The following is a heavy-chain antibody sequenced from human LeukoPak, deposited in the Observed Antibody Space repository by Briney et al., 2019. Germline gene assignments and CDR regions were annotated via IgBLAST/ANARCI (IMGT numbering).Heavy chain of an antibody. J-gene: IGHJ6*03. CDR3: ARALSGYDSYYYMDV. D-gene: IGHD5-12*01. CDR1: GYTFTSYD. CDR2: MNPNSGNT. V-gene: IGHV1-8*01. Sequence: ASVKVSCKASGYTFTSYDINWVRQATGQGLEWIGWMNPNSGNTGYAQKFQGRVTMTRNTSISTAYMELSSLRSEDTAVYYCARALSGYDSYYYMDVWGKGTTVTVSS.